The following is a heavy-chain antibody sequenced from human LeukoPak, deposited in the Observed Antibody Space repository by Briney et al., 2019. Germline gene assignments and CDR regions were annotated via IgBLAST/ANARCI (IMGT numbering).Heavy chain of an antibody. Sequence: GGSLRLSCAASGFTFTSCAMSWVRQAPGKGLEWVAVISYDGSNKYYADSVKGRFTISRDNSKNTLYLQMNSLRAEDTAVYYCASHPSGSRFDPWGQGTLVTVSS. CDR1: GFTFTSCA. CDR3: ASHPSGSRFDP. V-gene: IGHV3-30*03. CDR2: ISYDGSNK. J-gene: IGHJ5*02.